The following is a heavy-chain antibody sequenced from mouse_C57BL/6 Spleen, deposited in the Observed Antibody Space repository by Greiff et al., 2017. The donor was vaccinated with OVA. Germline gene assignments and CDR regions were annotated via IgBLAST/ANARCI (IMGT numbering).Heavy chain of an antibody. D-gene: IGHD2-4*01. Sequence: EVQLQQSGPELVKPGASVKISCKASGYTFTDYYMNWVKQSHGKSLEWTGDINPNNGGTSYNQKFKGKATLTVDKSSSTAYMELRSLTSEDSAVYYCARGGLPPYWYFDVWGTGTTVTVSS. J-gene: IGHJ1*03. CDR3: ARGGLPPYWYFDV. CDR1: GYTFTDYY. CDR2: INPNNGGT. V-gene: IGHV1-26*01.